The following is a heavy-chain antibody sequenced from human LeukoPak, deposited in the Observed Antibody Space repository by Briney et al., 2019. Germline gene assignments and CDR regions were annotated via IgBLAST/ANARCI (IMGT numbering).Heavy chain of an antibody. CDR1: HN. CDR3: ARVGGLTEDFDV. CDR2: VDYVGTT. Sequence: HNWSWIRQPPGKGLEWVGYVDYVGTTNYNPSLKSRVTISVDTSKSQYSLELSSVTPADTAVYYCARVGGLTEDFDVWGQGTMVIVSS. J-gene: IGHJ3*01. V-gene: IGHV4-59*11. D-gene: IGHD4/OR15-4a*01.